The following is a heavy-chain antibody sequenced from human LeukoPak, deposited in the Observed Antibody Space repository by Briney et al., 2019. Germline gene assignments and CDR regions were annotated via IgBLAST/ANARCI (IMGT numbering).Heavy chain of an antibody. V-gene: IGHV4-59*08. CDR1: GGSISSYY. CDR2: IFDSGST. J-gene: IGHJ4*02. Sequence: PSETLSLTCTVSGGSISSYYWSWIRQPPGKGLEWIGYIFDSGSTNYNPSLKSRVTISVDTSKNQFSLKLSSVTAADTAAYYCARHSSGYSKFDYWGQGTLVTVSS. CDR3: ARHSSGYSKFDY. D-gene: IGHD5-18*01.